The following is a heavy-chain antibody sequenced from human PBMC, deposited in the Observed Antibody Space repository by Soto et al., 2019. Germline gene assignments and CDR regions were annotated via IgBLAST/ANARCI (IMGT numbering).Heavy chain of an antibody. V-gene: IGHV3-23*01. CDR2: ISGSGGST. J-gene: IGHJ6*03. CDR3: AKVSNGDYYYYMDV. CDR1: GFTFSSYS. Sequence: PGGSLRLSCAASGFTFSSYSMSWVRQAPGKGLEWVSAISGSGGSTYYADSVKGRFTISRDNSKNTLYLQMNSLRAEDTAVYYCAKVSNGDYYYYMDVWGKGTTVTVSS. D-gene: IGHD7-27*01.